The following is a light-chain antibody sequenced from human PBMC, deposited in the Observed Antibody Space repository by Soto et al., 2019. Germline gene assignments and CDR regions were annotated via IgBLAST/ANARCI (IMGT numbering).Light chain of an antibody. CDR2: HTY. J-gene: IGKJ5*01. V-gene: IGKV3-15*01. CDR1: QSVGST. Sequence: TQTPAALSVSPGEPATLSCWASQSVGSTLSWYQQKPGKAPRLLIYHTYIRATGIPARFSGSGSGTEFTLTIASLPSEDSEVYFCQQYNNWPFSFGQGTRVENK. CDR3: QQYNNWPFS.